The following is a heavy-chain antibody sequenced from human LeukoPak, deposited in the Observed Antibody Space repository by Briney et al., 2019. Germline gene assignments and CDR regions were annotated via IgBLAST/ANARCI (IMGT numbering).Heavy chain of an antibody. V-gene: IGHV4-39*07. J-gene: IGHJ6*03. CDR2: ISFSGST. Sequence: PSETLSLTCTVPGGSISSSSYYWGWIRQPPGKWLEWLGSISFSGSTYYNPSLKSRVTISVDTSKNQFSLKLSSVTAADTAVYYCARGYCSGGSCYSYYYYNYMDVWGKGTTVTVSS. CDR1: GGSISSSSYY. CDR3: ARGYCSGGSCYSYYYYNYMDV. D-gene: IGHD2-15*01.